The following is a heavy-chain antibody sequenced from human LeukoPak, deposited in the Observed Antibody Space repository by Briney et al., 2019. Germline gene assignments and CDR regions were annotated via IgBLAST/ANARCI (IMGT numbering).Heavy chain of an antibody. D-gene: IGHD3-22*01. CDR2: IKQDGSKK. J-gene: IGHJ4*02. CDR1: GFPFSSYW. V-gene: IGHV3-7*01. CDR3: ARVRYSDYYDSSGSFDY. Sequence: GGSLRLSCVASGFPFSSYWMTWVRQAPGKGLEWVANIKQDGSKKSYVDSVKGRFTISRDNAKNSLYLQMNSLRAEDTAVYYCARVRYSDYYDSSGSFDYWGQGTLVTVSS.